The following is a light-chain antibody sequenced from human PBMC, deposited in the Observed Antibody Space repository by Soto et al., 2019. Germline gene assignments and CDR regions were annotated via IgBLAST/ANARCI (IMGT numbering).Light chain of an antibody. CDR3: QHYNNWPYT. V-gene: IGKV3-11*01. CDR1: QSVGTY. CDR2: DAS. Sequence: EILLTQSPATLSLSPGEKATLSCWASQSVGTYLAWYQQKVGQAPRLLIYDASNRDTGIPARFSGSGSGTEFTLTLSRLQSEDFEVYYCQHYNNWPYTFGQGTQVDIK. J-gene: IGKJ2*01.